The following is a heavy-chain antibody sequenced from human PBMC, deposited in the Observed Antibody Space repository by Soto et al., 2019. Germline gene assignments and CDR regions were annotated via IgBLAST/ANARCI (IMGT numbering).Heavy chain of an antibody. J-gene: IGHJ4*02. D-gene: IGHD3-22*01. CDR1: GYSFAGYW. CDR2: IDPSDSQT. Sequence: GESLKISCKGSGYSFAGYWITWVRQKPGKGLEWMGRIDPSDSQTYYSPSFEGQVTISADKTFSTAYLQWFSLKSSDTAIYYCARRVITPEYYFDYWGQGTPVTVSS. V-gene: IGHV5-10-1*04. CDR3: ARRVITPEYYFDY.